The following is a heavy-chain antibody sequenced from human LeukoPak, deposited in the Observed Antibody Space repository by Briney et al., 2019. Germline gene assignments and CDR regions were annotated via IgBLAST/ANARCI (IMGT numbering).Heavy chain of an antibody. V-gene: IGHV4-34*01. CDR1: GGSFSGYY. CDR2: INHSGST. D-gene: IGHD3-10*01. CDR3: ARAWVLLWFGSSFDL. Sequence: PSETLSLTCAVYGGSFSGYYWSWIRQPPGKGLEWIGEINHSGSTNYNPSLKSRVTISVDTSKNQFSLKLSSVTAADTAVYYCARAWVLLWFGSSFDLWGRGTLVTVSS. J-gene: IGHJ2*01.